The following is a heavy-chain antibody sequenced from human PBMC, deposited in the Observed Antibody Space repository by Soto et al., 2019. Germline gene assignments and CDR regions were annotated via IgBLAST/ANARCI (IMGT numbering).Heavy chain of an antibody. Sequence: QVQLVQSGAEVKKPGSSVKVSCKASGGTFSSYAISWVRQAPGQGLEWMGGMVPIFGTANYAQKFQGRVTITEDESTSTAYMELSSLRSEDTAVYYCATISTYYYDSSGYFFDYWGQGTLVTVSS. J-gene: IGHJ4*02. CDR2: MVPIFGTA. CDR1: GGTFSSYA. D-gene: IGHD3-22*01. CDR3: ATISTYYYDSSGYFFDY. V-gene: IGHV1-69*01.